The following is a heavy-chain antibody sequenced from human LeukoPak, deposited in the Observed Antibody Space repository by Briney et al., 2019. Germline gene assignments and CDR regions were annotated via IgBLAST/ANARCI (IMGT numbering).Heavy chain of an antibody. CDR3: ARAPHYYDSSPPYY. Sequence: PGGSLRLSCAASGFTFSSYAMHWVRQAPGKGLEWVAVISYDGSNKYYADSVKGRFTISRDNSKNTLYLQMNSLRAEDTAVYYCARAPHYYDSSPPYYWGQGTLVTVSS. V-gene: IGHV3-30-3*01. CDR2: ISYDGSNK. D-gene: IGHD3-22*01. CDR1: GFTFSSYA. J-gene: IGHJ4*02.